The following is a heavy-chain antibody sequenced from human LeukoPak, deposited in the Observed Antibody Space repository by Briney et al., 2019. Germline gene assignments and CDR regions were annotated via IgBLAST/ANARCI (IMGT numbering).Heavy chain of an antibody. J-gene: IGHJ6*02. D-gene: IGHD6-6*01. CDR1: GFTFDDYA. Sequence: GRSLRLSCAASGFTFDDYAMHWVRQAPGKGLEWVSGISWNSGSIGYADSVKGRFTISRDNAKNSLYLQMNSLRAEDTALYYCAKDIGGSSHYYYYGMDVWGQGTTVTVSS. CDR2: ISWNSGSI. CDR3: AKDIGGSSHYYYYGMDV. V-gene: IGHV3-9*01.